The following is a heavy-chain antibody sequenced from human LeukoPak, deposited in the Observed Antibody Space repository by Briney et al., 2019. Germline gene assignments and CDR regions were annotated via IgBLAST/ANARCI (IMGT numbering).Heavy chain of an antibody. Sequence: PGGSLRLSCAASGFTLSSYEMNWVRQAPGKGLEWVSYISSSGSTIYYADSVKGRFTISRDNAKNSLYLQMNSLRAEDTAVYYCARIVGAPYYYYGMDVWGQGTTVTVSS. CDR2: ISSSGSTI. D-gene: IGHD1-26*01. J-gene: IGHJ6*02. CDR3: ARIVGAPYYYYGMDV. CDR1: GFTLSSYE. V-gene: IGHV3-48*03.